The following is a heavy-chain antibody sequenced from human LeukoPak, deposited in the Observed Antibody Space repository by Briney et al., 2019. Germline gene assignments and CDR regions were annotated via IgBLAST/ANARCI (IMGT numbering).Heavy chain of an antibody. CDR3: AREGHTTGWPPFDF. CDR1: GFTFSSYG. V-gene: IGHV3-30*03. J-gene: IGHJ4*02. D-gene: IGHD2/OR15-2a*01. CDR2: ISYDGGNK. Sequence: GGSLRLSCAASGFTFSSYGMHWVRQAPGKGLEWVAVISYDGGNKYYGDSVQGRFTISRDNAKNSLYLQMNSLRAEDTAVYYCAREGHTTGWPPFDFWGQGTLVTVSS.